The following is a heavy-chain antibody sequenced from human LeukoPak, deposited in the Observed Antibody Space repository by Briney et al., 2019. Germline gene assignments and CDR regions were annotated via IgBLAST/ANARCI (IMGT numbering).Heavy chain of an antibody. CDR3: ARAIPVAGIDY. V-gene: IGHV3-33*01. CDR1: GFTFSSYG. J-gene: IGHJ4*02. CDR2: IWYDGSNK. D-gene: IGHD6-19*01. Sequence: GGSLRLSCAASGFTFSSYGMHWVRQAPGEGLEWVAVIWYDGSNKYYADSVKGRFTISRDNSKNTLYLQMNSLRAEDTAVYYCARAIPVAGIDYWGQGTLVTVSS.